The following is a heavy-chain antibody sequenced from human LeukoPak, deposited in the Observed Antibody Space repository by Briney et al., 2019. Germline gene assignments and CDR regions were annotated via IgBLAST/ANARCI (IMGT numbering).Heavy chain of an antibody. V-gene: IGHV3-9*01. D-gene: IGHD3-16*02. Sequence: GGSLRLSCAASGFSFGDYAMHWVRQAPGKGLEWVSSINWNSGIIDYADSVKGRFTISRDNAKNSLYLQMNSLRAEDTAVYYCARTKTYYDYVWGSYRSSDAFDIWGQGTMVTVSS. CDR2: INWNSGII. CDR3: ARTKTYYDYVWGSYRSSDAFDI. CDR1: GFSFGDYA. J-gene: IGHJ3*02.